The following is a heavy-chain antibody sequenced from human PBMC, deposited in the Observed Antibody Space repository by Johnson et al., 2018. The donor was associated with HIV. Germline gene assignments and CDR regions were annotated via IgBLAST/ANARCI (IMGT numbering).Heavy chain of an antibody. D-gene: IGHD5-24*01. V-gene: IGHV3-15*01. Sequence: VQLVESGGGLVKPGGSLRLSCSTSGFTFNKAWMNWVRQAPGQGLEWVGRIKTNTDGETTDYAAPVKDRFSISRYDSQNLLYLQRHSLKTEDTAVYYCTADFSDEKGPAFDIWGRVAIVTVSS. CDR2: IKTNTDGETT. CDR3: TADFSDEKGPAFDI. CDR1: GFTFNKAW. J-gene: IGHJ3*02.